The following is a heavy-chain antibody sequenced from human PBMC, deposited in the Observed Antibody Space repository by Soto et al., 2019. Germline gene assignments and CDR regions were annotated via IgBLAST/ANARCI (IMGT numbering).Heavy chain of an antibody. CDR1: GGSFSGYY. CDR2: INHSGST. D-gene: IGHD5-12*01. J-gene: IGHJ4*02. V-gene: IGHV4-34*01. CDR3: ARTRKYSGYVERRLSFDY. Sequence: SETLSLTCAVYGGSFSGYYWSWIRQPPGKGLEWIGEINHSGSTNYNPSLKSRVTISVDTSKNQFSLKLSSVTAADTAVYYCARTRKYSGYVERRLSFDYWGQGTLVTVSS.